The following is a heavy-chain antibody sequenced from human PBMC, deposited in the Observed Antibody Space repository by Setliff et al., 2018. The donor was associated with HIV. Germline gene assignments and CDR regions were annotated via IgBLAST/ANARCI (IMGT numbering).Heavy chain of an antibody. Sequence: ASVKVSCKASGYTFTSYAMHWVRQAPGQRLEWMGWINAGNGNTKYSQKFQGRVTITRDISASTAYMELSSLGSEDTAVFYCARTPEGAAAMLHLTNWFDPWGQGTLVTVSS. J-gene: IGHJ5*02. CDR2: INAGNGNT. CDR1: GYTFTSYA. V-gene: IGHV1-3*01. CDR3: ARTPEGAAAMLHLTNWFDP. D-gene: IGHD2-2*01.